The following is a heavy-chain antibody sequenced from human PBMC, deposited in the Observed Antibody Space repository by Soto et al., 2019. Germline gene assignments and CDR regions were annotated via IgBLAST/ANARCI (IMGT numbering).Heavy chain of an antibody. CDR3: ARKRNSGWYYYFDY. CDR1: GGSISSYY. Sequence: SETLSLTCTVSGGSISSYYWSWIRQPPGKGLEWIGYIYYSGSTNYSPSLKSRVTISVDTSKNQFSLKLSSVTAADTAVYYCARKRNSGWYYYFDYWGQGTLVTVSS. CDR2: IYYSGST. D-gene: IGHD6-19*01. V-gene: IGHV4-59*01. J-gene: IGHJ4*02.